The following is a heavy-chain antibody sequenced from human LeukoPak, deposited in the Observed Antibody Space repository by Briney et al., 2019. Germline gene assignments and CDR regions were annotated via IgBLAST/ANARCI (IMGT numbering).Heavy chain of an antibody. CDR1: GYTFTGYY. CDR3: ARARSFLYGSGSYYNLGDNWFDP. J-gene: IGHJ5*02. D-gene: IGHD3-10*01. CDR2: INPNSGGT. V-gene: IGHV1-2*02. Sequence: ASVKVSCKASGYTFTGYYMHWVRQAPGQGLEWMGWINPNSGGTNYAQKFQGRVTMTRDTSISAAYMELSRLRSDDTAVYYCARARSFLYGSGSYYNLGDNWFDPWGQGTLVTVSS.